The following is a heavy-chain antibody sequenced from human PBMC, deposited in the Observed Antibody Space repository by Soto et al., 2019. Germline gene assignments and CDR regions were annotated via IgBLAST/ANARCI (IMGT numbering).Heavy chain of an antibody. D-gene: IGHD3-3*01. J-gene: IGHJ6*03. CDR2: NDWDDDQ. V-gene: IGHV2-70*11. CDR3: ARARGLRFLEWSIRGNQYYYHMDV. Sequence: GSGPTLVNPTQTLTLTCTFSGFSLSTSGMSISWIRQPPGKALEWLGRNDWDDDQYYSTSLRPRLTISKDTSKKQVVLTMTNMDPVDTATYYCARARGLRFLEWSIRGNQYYYHMDVWGKGTTVTVSS. CDR1: GFSLSTSGMS.